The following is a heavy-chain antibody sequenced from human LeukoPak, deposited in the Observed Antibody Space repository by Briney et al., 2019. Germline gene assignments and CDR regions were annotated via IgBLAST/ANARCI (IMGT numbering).Heavy chain of an antibody. CDR3: ATHSSSWFYNWFDP. J-gene: IGHJ5*02. Sequence: PSETLSLTCTVSGGSISSSSYYWGWIRQPPGKGLEWIGSIYYSGSTYYNPSLKSRVTISVDTSKNQFSLKLSSVTAADTAVYYCATHSSSWFYNWFDPWGQGTLVTVSS. D-gene: IGHD6-13*01. CDR1: GGSISSSSYY. V-gene: IGHV4-39*01. CDR2: IYYSGST.